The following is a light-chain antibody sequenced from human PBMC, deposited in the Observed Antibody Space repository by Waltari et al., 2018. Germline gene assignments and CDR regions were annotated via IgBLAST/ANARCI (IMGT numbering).Light chain of an antibody. V-gene: IGLV8-61*01. CDR2: NAN. J-gene: IGLJ3*02. CDR1: SGSLSTTSY. Sequence: QTVVTQEPSLSVSPGGTVTLTCALSSGSLSTTSYATWYQQTPGQAPRTLVYNANARSSGVPGRFSCSVLGNTAALTITGAQADDESDYYCALYMGSGIWVFGGGTRLTVL. CDR3: ALYMGSGIWV.